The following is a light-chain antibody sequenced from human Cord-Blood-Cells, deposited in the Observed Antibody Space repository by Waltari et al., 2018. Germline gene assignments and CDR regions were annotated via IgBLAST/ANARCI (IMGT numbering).Light chain of an antibody. CDR2: LGS. CDR3: RRALPPPIT. CDR1: QSLLHSNGYNY. V-gene: IGKV2-28*01. Sequence: IVMTQSPLPLPVTPGEPASTSCRSLQSLLHSNGYNYLDWYLQKPGQSPQLLIYLGSNRASEVPDSVGGSGAGRGFTLVIRRVEAEDVEVYYCRRALPPPITFDRGIRLGI. J-gene: IGKJ5*01.